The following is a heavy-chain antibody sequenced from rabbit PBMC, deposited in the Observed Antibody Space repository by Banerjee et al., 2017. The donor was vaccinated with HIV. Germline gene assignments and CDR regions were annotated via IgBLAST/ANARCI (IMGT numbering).Heavy chain of an antibody. D-gene: IGHD8-1*01. CDR1: GFSFSSSYY. J-gene: IGHJ4*01. V-gene: IGHV1S45*01. Sequence: QEQLVESGGGLVQPQGSLTLTCTASGFSFSSSYYMCWVRQAPGKGLEWIACIYAGSSDTTYYASWAKGRFTISKTSSTTVTLQMTSLTAADTATYFCARSYAGGSDSGFNLWGQGTLVTVS. CDR2: IYAGSSDTT. CDR3: ARSYAGGSDSGFNL.